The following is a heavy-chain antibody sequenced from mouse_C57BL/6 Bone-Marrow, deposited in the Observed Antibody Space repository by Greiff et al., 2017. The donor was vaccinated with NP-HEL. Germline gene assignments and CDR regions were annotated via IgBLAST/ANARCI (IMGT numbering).Heavy chain of an antibody. CDR2: IYPGSGSN. Sequence: QVHVKQPGAELVKPGASVKMSCKASGYTFTSYWINWVKQRPGQGLEWIGDIYPGSGSNNYNEKFKSKATLTVDTSSSTAYLQLSSLTSEDSAVYYCARGDDYYWYFDVWGTGTTVTVSS. D-gene: IGHD2-4*01. CDR1: GYTFTSYW. CDR3: ARGDDYYWYFDV. V-gene: IGHV1-55*01. J-gene: IGHJ1*03.